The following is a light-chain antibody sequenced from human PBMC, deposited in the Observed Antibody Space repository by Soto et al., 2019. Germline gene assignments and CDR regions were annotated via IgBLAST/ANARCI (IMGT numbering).Light chain of an antibody. J-gene: IGKJ1*01. CDR3: QLYDNSQCT. CDR1: QSVSSSF. V-gene: IGKV3-20*01. CDR2: GAT. Sequence: EIVLTQSPGTLSLSPGERATLSCRASQSVSSSFLAWYQQKPGQAPRLLIYGATSRATGFPDRFSGSGSGTDFTLTISRLEPEDFAVYYCQLYDNSQCTFAQGTNVEIK.